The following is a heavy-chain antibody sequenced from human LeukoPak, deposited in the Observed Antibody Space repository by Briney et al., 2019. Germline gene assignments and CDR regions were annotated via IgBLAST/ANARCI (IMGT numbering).Heavy chain of an antibody. CDR2: IYHSGST. CDR3: ARSKAAAYVTSVDY. D-gene: IGHD6-13*01. Sequence: PSETLSLTCTVSGYSISSGYCWGWIRPPPGKGLEWIGSIYHSGSTYYNPSLKSRVTISVDTSKNQFSLKLSSVTAADTAVYYCARSKAAAYVTSVDYWGQGTLVTVSS. J-gene: IGHJ4*02. V-gene: IGHV4-38-2*02. CDR1: GYSISSGYC.